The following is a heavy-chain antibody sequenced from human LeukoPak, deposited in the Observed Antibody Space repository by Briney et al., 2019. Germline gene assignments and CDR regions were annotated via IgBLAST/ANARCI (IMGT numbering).Heavy chain of an antibody. CDR1: GYTFTSYG. Sequence: ASVKVSCKASGYTFTSYGISWVRQAPGQGLEWMGWISAYNGNTNYAQKLQGRVTMTTDTSTSTAYMELRSLRSDDTAVYYCARLSNYDFWSGYYYYFDYWGQGTLVTVSS. CDR2: ISAYNGNT. CDR3: ARLSNYDFWSGYYYYFDY. V-gene: IGHV1-18*01. D-gene: IGHD3-3*01. J-gene: IGHJ4*02.